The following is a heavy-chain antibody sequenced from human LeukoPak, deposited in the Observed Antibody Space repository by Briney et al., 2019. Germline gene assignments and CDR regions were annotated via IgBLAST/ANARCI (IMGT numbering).Heavy chain of an antibody. CDR1: GGSFSGYY. V-gene: IGHV4-34*01. CDR2: INHSGST. CDR3: AREPQWLVLGWFDP. Sequence: SETLSLTCAVYGGSFSGYYWGWIRQPPGKGLEWIGEINHSGSTNYNPSLKSRVTISVDTSKNQFSLKLSSVTAADTAVYSCAREPQWLVLGWFDPWGQGTLVTVSS. J-gene: IGHJ5*02. D-gene: IGHD6-19*01.